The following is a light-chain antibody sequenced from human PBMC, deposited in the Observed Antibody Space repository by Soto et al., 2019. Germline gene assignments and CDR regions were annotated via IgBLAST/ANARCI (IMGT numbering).Light chain of an antibody. V-gene: IGKV3-11*01. J-gene: IGKJ3*01. Sequence: EIVLTQSPATLSLSPGERATLSCRASQSVSSYLAWYQQKPGQAPRLLIYDASNRATGIPARFSGSGSGTDFTLTISSLEPEDFPVYYCQQRSNWPLTFGPGTKLDI. CDR3: QQRSNWPLT. CDR1: QSVSSY. CDR2: DAS.